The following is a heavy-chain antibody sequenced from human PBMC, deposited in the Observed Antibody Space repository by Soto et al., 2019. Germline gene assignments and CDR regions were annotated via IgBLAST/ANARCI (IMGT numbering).Heavy chain of an antibody. V-gene: IGHV1-2*02. CDR3: ARAPRNVVVPDAIFGTHGMDV. CDR2: INPNSGGT. Sequence: GASVKVSCKASGYTFTGYYMHWVRQAPGQGLEWMGWINPNSGGTNYAQKFQGRVTMTRDTSISTAYMELSRLRSDDTAVYYCARAPRNVVVPDAIFGTHGMDVWGQGTTVTVSS. J-gene: IGHJ6*02. D-gene: IGHD2-2*02. CDR1: GYTFTGYY.